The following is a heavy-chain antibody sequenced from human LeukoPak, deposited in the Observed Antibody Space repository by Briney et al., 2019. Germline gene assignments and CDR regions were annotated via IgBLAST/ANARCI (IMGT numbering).Heavy chain of an antibody. CDR2: ISYDGSDT. J-gene: IGHJ4*02. V-gene: IGHV3-30*04. CDR1: RYTFSTYA. Sequence: GALRLSCAASRYTFSTYAMHWVRQAPGKGLEWVAVISYDGSDTYYADSVKGRFTISRDNSKNTLYLQMDSLRAEDTAVYYCARSHSPRPGIAVAGYGGYFDYWGQGSLVTVSS. D-gene: IGHD6-19*01. CDR3: ARSHSPRPGIAVAGYGGYFDY.